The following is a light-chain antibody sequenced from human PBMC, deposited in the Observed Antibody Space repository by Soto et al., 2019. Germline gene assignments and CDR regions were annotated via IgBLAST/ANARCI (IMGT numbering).Light chain of an antibody. CDR1: QSVASNN. CDR3: QQYGSSPRT. Sequence: EIVLTQSPGTLSLSPGERATLSCRASQSVASNNLAWYQQKPGQSPRLLIYGASSRARGIPDRFTGSGSGTDVILTISRLEPEDFAVYYCQQYGSSPRTFGQGTRVEIK. CDR2: GAS. J-gene: IGKJ1*01. V-gene: IGKV3-20*01.